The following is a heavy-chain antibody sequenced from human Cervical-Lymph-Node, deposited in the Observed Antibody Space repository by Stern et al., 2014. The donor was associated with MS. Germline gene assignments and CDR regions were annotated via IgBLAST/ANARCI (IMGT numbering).Heavy chain of an antibody. D-gene: IGHD2/OR15-2a*01. CDR2: IYHSGAS. CDR3: ARERQQYCNSEGCSYWYFDL. V-gene: IGHV4-4*02. CDR1: GGSVSSTNW. Sequence: QVQLQESGPGLVKPSGTLSLTCAVSGGSVSSTNWWSWVRPSPGKGLELIGNIYHSGASNYLPSLRSRVSISLDTSKNTLSLHLTSVTAADTAVYYCARERQQYCNSEGCSYWYFDLWGRGTLVTVSS. J-gene: IGHJ2*01.